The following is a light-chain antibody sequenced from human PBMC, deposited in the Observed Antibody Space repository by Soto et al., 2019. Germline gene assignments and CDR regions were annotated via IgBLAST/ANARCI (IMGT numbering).Light chain of an antibody. V-gene: IGKV3-20*01. Sequence: EIVLTQSPGTLSLSPGERATLSCRASQSVSSSYLAWYQQKPGQAPRLLIYGASSRATGIPDRFSGSGSGTDFTLTISRLEPEDFGTYYCQQSSSAPRTFGHGNKLEIK. CDR1: QSVSSSY. CDR2: GAS. J-gene: IGKJ2*01. CDR3: QQSSSAPRT.